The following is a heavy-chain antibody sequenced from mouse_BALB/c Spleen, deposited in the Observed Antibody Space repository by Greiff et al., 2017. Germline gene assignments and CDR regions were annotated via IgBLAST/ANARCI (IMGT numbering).Heavy chain of an antibody. V-gene: IGHV1-26*01. J-gene: IGHJ3*01. CDR1: GYSFTGYS. Sequence: EVKLMESGPELVKPGASMKISCKASGYSFTGYSMNWVKQSHGKNLEWIGLINPYNGGTSYNKKFKGKATLTVDKSSSTAYMELLSLTSEESAVYYCARLGDYDGFAYGGQGTLVTVSA. CDR2: INPYNGGT. CDR3: ARLGDYDGFAY. D-gene: IGHD2-4*01.